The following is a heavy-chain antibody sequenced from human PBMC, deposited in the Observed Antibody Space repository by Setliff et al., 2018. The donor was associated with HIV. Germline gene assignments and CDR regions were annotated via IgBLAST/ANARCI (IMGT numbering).Heavy chain of an antibody. V-gene: IGHV1-46*01. J-gene: IGHJ4*01. CDR1: GYTFTSYP. CDR2: INTSGGSA. D-gene: IGHD6-19*01. CDR3: ARNQGDSSGWYAGDY. Sequence: ASVKVSCKASGYTFTSYPLHWVRQAPGQGLEWMGVINTSGGSAGYAEKFRGRVAMNRDTSTNTVYMDLRNLRSEDTAVYYCARNQGDSSGWYAGDYWGHGTLVTVSS.